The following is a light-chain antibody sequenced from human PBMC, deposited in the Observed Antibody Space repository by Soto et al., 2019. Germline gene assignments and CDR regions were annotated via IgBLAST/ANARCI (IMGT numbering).Light chain of an antibody. J-gene: IGLJ1*01. CDR1: SSNNGSNY. V-gene: IGLV1-47*01. Sequence: QSVLTQPPSASGTPGQRVTISCSGSSSNNGSNYVYWYQQLPGTAPKLLIYRNNQWPSGVPARFSGSKSGTSASLAISGLRSEYEADYYCAAWDDSLSGYVFGTGTKLTVL. CDR3: AAWDDSLSGYV. CDR2: RNN.